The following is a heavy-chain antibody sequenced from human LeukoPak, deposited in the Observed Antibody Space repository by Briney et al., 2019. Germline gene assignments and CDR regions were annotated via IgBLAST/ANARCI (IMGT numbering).Heavy chain of an antibody. V-gene: IGHV3-33*01. D-gene: IGHD3-3*01. Sequence: PGRSLRLSCAASGFTFSSYGMHWARQAPGKGLEWVAVIWYDGSNKYYADSVKGRFTISRDNSKNTLYLQMNSLRAEDTAVYYCVRKGRITIFGVVTSSPTSDWFFDLWGRGTLVTVSS. CDR3: VRKGRITIFGVVTSSPTSDWFFDL. J-gene: IGHJ2*01. CDR1: GFTFSSYG. CDR2: IWYDGSNK.